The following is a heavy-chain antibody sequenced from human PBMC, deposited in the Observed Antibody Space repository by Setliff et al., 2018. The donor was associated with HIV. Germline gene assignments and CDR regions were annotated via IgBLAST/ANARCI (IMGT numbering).Heavy chain of an antibody. J-gene: IGHJ4*02. V-gene: IGHV5-51*01. CDR1: GYSFVDFW. CDR2: IYPGDSDT. Sequence: GESLKISCHLSGYSFVDFWIGWVRQMPGKGLEWMGIIYPGDSDTRYSPSFQGQVTISADKSISTAYLQWSSLKASDTAMYYCVRRDGYKFDYWGQGNLVTVSS. CDR3: VRRDGYKFDY. D-gene: IGHD5-12*01.